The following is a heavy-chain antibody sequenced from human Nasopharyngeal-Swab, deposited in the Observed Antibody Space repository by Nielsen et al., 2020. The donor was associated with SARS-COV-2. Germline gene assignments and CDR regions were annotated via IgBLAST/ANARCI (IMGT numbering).Heavy chain of an antibody. D-gene: IGHD4/OR15-4a*01. CDR3: ERLYGGYVDY. CDR2: IYPGDSTT. V-gene: IGHV5-51*01. Sequence: GESLKISCQGSGYSFSTCWIGWVRQMPGKGLEWMGIIYPGDSTTKYRPSFQGQVTISADKSISTAYLQWSSLKASDTAMYFCERLYGGYVDYWGQGTLVTVSS. CDR1: GYSFSTCW. J-gene: IGHJ4*02.